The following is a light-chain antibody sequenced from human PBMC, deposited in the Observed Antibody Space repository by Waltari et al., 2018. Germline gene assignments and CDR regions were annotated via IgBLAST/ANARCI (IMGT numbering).Light chain of an antibody. CDR3: SSYAGSYVV. V-gene: IGLV2-8*01. J-gene: IGLJ2*01. Sequence: QSALTQPPSASGSPGQSVTISCTGTSSGVGGYKSVSWYQHHPGKAPKLLIYEVTKRPSGVPDRFSGSKSGNTASLTVSGLQAEDEADYFCSSYAGSYVVFGGGTKLTVL. CDR1: SSGVGGYKS. CDR2: EVT.